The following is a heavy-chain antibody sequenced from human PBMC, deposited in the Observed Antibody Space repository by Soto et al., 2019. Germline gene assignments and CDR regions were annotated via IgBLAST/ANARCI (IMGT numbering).Heavy chain of an antibody. Sequence: QRQLQESGPGLVKPSETLSLTCTVSGGSISSSSYYWGWIRQPPGNGLEWIGSIYSSGTTYYNPSLESRVTMSVDTSKNQFSLKLSSVTAADTAMYYCASPQGAVAVAGAFDYWGQGTLGTVSS. CDR1: GGSISSSSYY. CDR2: IYSSGTT. D-gene: IGHD6-19*01. V-gene: IGHV4-39*01. J-gene: IGHJ4*02. CDR3: ASPQGAVAVAGAFDY.